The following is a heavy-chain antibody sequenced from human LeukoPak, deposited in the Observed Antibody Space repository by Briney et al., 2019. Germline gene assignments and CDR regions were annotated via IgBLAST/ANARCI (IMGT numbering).Heavy chain of an antibody. V-gene: IGHV3-23*01. CDR3: AKGRAVAGTRGFDY. J-gene: IGHJ4*02. CDR2: ISGGGGST. Sequence: GESLRLSCAASGFTFSSYAMSWVRQAPGTGLEWVSGISGGGGSTYYADSVKGRFTISRDNSKNTVYLQMNSLRAEDTAVYYCAKGRAVAGTRGFDYWGQGTLVTVSS. CDR1: GFTFSSYA. D-gene: IGHD6-19*01.